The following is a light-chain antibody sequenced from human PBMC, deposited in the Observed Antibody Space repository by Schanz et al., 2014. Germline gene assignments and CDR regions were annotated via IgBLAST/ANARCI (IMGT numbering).Light chain of an antibody. CDR2: EGS. Sequence: QSVLTQPASVSGSPGQSITISCTGTSSDVGAYNYVSWYQQHPGKAPKLMIYEGSKRPSGVSNRISGSKSGNTASLTISGVQAEDEADYYCCSYAGSSTWVFGGGTKLTV. V-gene: IGLV2-23*01. CDR1: SSDVGAYNY. CDR3: CSYAGSSTWV. J-gene: IGLJ3*02.